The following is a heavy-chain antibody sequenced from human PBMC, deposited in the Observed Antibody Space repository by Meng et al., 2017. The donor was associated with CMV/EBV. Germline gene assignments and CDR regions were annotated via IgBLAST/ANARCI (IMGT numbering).Heavy chain of an antibody. D-gene: IGHD5-24*01. CDR3: ARMPRDGYNYIDY. V-gene: IGHV1-69*12. J-gene: IGHJ4*02. Sequence: QVQLVQSGAEVKKPGSSVKVSCKASGGTFSSYATSWVRQAPGQGLEWMGGIVPIFGTANYAQKFQGRVTITADESTSTAYMELSSLRSEDTAVYYCARMPRDGYNYIDYWGQGTLVTVSS. CDR1: GGTFSSYA. CDR2: IVPIFGTA.